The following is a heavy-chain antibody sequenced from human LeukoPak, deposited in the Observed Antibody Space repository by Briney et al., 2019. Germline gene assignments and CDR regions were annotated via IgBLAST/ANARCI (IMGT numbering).Heavy chain of an antibody. CDR3: ARDQYYDFWSGYIFDY. J-gene: IGHJ4*02. Sequence: SVKVSCKASGGTFSSYTISWVRQASGQGLEWMGRIIPILGIANYAQKFQGRVTITADKSTSTAYMELSSLRSEDTAVYYCARDQYYDFWSGYIFDYWGQGTLVTVSS. D-gene: IGHD3-3*01. CDR2: IIPILGIA. CDR1: GGTFSSYT. V-gene: IGHV1-69*04.